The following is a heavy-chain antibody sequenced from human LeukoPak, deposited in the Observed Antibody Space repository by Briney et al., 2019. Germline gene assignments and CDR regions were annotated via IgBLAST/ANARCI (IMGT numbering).Heavy chain of an antibody. Sequence: PSETLSLTCAVYGGSFSGYYWSWIRQPPGKGLEWIGEINHSGSTNYNPSLKSRVTIPVDTSKNQFSLKLSSVTAADTAVYYCARHLPMGTYNWNEGTGWFDPWGQGTLVTVSS. CDR3: ARHLPMGTYNWNEGTGWFDP. J-gene: IGHJ5*02. V-gene: IGHV4-34*01. CDR2: INHSGST. D-gene: IGHD1-1*01. CDR1: GGSFSGYY.